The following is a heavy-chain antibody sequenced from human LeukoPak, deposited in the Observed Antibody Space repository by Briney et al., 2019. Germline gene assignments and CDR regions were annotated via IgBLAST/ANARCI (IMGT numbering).Heavy chain of an antibody. CDR3: ARATAYNYYFYMDV. V-gene: IGHV4-61*02. J-gene: IGHJ6*03. CDR1: GGSITSGSYY. CDR2: VYSGGAT. D-gene: IGHD5-24*01. Sequence: SETLSLTCTVSGGSITSGSYYWTWIRQSAGNGLAWIGRVYSGGATNYNPSLKSRLTISLDTSSNQFSLRLTSVTAADTAVYYCARATAYNYYFYMDVWGNGTAVIISS.